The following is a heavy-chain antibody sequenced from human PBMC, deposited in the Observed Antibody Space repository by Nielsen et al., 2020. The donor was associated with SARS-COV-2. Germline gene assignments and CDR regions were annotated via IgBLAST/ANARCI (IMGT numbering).Heavy chain of an antibody. J-gene: IGHJ6*02. CDR2: ISYDGSNK. V-gene: IGHV3-30-3*01. D-gene: IGHD3-22*01. Sequence: WIRQPPGKGLEWVAVISYDGSNKYYADSVKGRFTISRDNSKNTLYLQMNSLRAEDTAVYYCARDYYDSSGSGFYYYYYGMDVWGQGTTVTVSS. CDR3: ARDYYDSSGSGFYYYYYGMDV.